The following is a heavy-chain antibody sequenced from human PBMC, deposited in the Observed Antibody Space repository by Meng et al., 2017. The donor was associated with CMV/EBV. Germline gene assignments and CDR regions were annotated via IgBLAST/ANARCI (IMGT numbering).Heavy chain of an antibody. CDR1: GGTFSSYA. J-gene: IGHJ6*02. Sequence: SVKVSCKASGGTFSSYAISWVRQAPGQGLEWMGGIIPILGIANYAQKFQGRVTITADKSTSTAYMELSSLRSEDTAVYYCARGGDIVVVPAAFSYYYYGMDVWGRGTTVTVSS. V-gene: IGHV1-69*10. CDR2: IIPILGIA. CDR3: ARGGDIVVVPAAFSYYYYGMDV. D-gene: IGHD2-2*01.